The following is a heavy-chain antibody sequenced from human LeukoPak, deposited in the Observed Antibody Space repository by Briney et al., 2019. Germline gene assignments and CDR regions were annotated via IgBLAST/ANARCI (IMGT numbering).Heavy chain of an antibody. Sequence: SETLSLTCAVYGGSFSGYYWSWIRQPPGKGLEWIGEINHSGSTNYNPSLKSRVTISVDTSKNQFSLKLSSVTAADTAVYYCARDHGYCSSTSCYQDYWGQGTLVTVSS. CDR2: INHSGST. J-gene: IGHJ4*02. CDR3: ARDHGYCSSTSCYQDY. D-gene: IGHD2-2*01. V-gene: IGHV4-34*01. CDR1: GGSFSGYY.